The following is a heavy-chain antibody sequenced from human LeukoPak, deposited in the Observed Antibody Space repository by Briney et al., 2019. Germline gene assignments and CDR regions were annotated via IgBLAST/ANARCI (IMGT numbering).Heavy chain of an antibody. V-gene: IGHV3-74*01. CDR3: TRRGLVPAFDI. Sequence: GGSLRLSCAASGFTFSSYWMHWVRQAPGKGLVWVSRINGDGSSTTYANAVKGRFTISRDNAKNTLYLQMSSLRAEDTAVYYCTRRGLVPAFDIWGQGTMVTVAS. D-gene: IGHD2-2*01. CDR2: INGDGSST. J-gene: IGHJ3*02. CDR1: GFTFSSYW.